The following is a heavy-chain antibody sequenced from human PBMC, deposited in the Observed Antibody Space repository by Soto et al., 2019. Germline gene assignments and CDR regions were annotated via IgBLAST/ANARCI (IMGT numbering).Heavy chain of an antibody. Sequence: PSETLSLTCVITGDSVSSNSAGWSWVRQSPSRGLEWLGRTHYRSKWYYEYAVSVRGRITINPDTSKNQYSLQLNSVTPEDTAVYFCARGEQYSGRIFDYWGQGTLVTVSS. CDR2: THYRSKWYY. CDR1: GDSVSSNSAG. CDR3: ARGEQYSGRIFDY. J-gene: IGHJ4*01. V-gene: IGHV6-1*01. D-gene: IGHD1-26*01.